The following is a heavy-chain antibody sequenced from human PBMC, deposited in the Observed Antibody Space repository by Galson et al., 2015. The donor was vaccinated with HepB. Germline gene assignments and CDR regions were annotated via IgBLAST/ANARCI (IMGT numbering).Heavy chain of an antibody. D-gene: IGHD6-19*01. Sequence: SETLSLTCTVSGGSISSYYWSWIRQPPGKGLEWIGYIYYSGSTNYNPSLKSRVTISVDTSKNQFSLKLSSVTAADTAVYYCARDDSSGWYHFHFDYWGQGTLVTVSS. J-gene: IGHJ4*02. CDR1: GGSISSYY. CDR3: ARDDSSGWYHFHFDY. V-gene: IGHV4-59*01. CDR2: IYYSGST.